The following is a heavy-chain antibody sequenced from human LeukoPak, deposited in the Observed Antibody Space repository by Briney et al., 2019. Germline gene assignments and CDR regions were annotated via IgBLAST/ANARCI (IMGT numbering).Heavy chain of an antibody. CDR2: IYYSGST. CDR3: ARDGRYYYYGMDV. J-gene: IGHJ6*02. V-gene: IGHV4-30-4*01. CDR1: GGSISSGDYY. Sequence: SETLSLTCTVSGGSISSGDYYWSWIRQPPGKGLEWIGYIYYSGSTYYNPSLKSRVTISVDTSKNQFSLKLSSVTAAGTAVYYCARDGRYYYYGMDVWGQGTTVTVSS.